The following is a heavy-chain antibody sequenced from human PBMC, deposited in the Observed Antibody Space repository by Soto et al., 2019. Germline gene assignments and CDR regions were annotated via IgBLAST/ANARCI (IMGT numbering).Heavy chain of an antibody. Sequence: QVQLVESGGGVVQPGRSLRLSCAASGFTFSSYGMHWVRQAPGKGLEWVAVISYDGSNKYYADSVKGRFTISRDNSKNTLYLQMNSLRAEDTAVYYCAKTGLPQWLAPNRFDYWGQGTLVTVSS. CDR3: AKTGLPQWLAPNRFDY. J-gene: IGHJ4*02. CDR2: ISYDGSNK. D-gene: IGHD6-19*01. V-gene: IGHV3-30*18. CDR1: GFTFSSYG.